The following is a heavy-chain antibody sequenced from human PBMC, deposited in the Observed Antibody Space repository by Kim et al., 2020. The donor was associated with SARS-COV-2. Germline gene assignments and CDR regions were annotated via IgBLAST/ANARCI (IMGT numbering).Heavy chain of an antibody. D-gene: IGHD3-10*01. V-gene: IGHV3-23*01. CDR3: ARPLPYGSGQYFYYAMDV. CDR1: GSTFSNYA. CDR2: VSGDGADT. J-gene: IGHJ6*02. Sequence: GGSLRLSCAASGSTFSNYAMTWVRQTPRRGLEWVSGVSGDGADTYYADSVKGRFIISRDNSRNTLYLQMHSLTAEDTALYYCARPLPYGSGQYFYYAMDVWGQGTTVTVSS.